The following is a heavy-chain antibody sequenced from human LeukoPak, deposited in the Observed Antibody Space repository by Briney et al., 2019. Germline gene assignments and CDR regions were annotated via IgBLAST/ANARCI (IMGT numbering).Heavy chain of an antibody. J-gene: IGHJ4*02. V-gene: IGHV1-46*01. D-gene: IGHD1-1*01. CDR1: GYTFTSYY. CDR2: INPRRCNR. CDR3: AREHEDGWNDHLINY. Sequence: ASVKVSCKASGYTFTSYYMHWVRQATGQGLGWMGIINPRRCNRSYVHKFQGRVTMTRHTSTNTVYMELSSLRSEDTAVYYCAREHEDGWNDHLINYWGQGTLVTVSS.